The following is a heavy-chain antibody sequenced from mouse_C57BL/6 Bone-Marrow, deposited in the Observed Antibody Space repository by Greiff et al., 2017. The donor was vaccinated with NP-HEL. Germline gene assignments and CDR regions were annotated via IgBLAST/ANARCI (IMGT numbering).Heavy chain of an antibody. CDR1: CYTFPRYW. CDR2: IDPNSGGT. Sequence: QVPLQQPGAELVKPGASVKLSCKASCYTFPRYWMHWVKPRPGRGLEWIGRIDPNSGGTKYNEKFKSKATLTVDKPSSTAYMQLSSLTSEDSAVYYCARSTGYYYGSSSTYYYAMDYWGQGTSVTVSS. CDR3: ARSTGYYYGSSSTYYYAMDY. J-gene: IGHJ4*01. V-gene: IGHV1-72*01. D-gene: IGHD1-1*01.